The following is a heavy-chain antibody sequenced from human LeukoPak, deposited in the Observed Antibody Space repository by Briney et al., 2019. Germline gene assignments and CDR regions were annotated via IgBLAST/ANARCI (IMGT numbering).Heavy chain of an antibody. D-gene: IGHD3-22*01. CDR2: IIPIFGTA. CDR1: GGTFSSYA. Sequence: GASVKVSCKASGGTFSSYAISWVRQAPGQGLEWMGGIIPIFGTANYAQKFQGRVTITADESTSTAYMELSRLRSDDTAVYYCARDLMIVVVTDAFDIWGQGTMVTVSS. CDR3: ARDLMIVVVTDAFDI. V-gene: IGHV1-69*13. J-gene: IGHJ3*02.